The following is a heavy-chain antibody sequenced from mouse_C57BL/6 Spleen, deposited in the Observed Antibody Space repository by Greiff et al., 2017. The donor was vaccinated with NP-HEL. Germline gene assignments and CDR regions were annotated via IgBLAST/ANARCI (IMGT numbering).Heavy chain of an antibody. CDR2: IRSKSNNYAT. D-gene: IGHD2-3*01. CDR1: GFSFNTYA. CDR3: VRHLYDGYYFFAY. J-gene: IGHJ3*01. V-gene: IGHV10-1*01. Sequence: EVQLVESGGGLVQPKGSLKLSCAASGFSFNTYAMNWVRQAPGKGVEWVARIRSKSNNYATYYADSVKDRFTISRDDSESMLYLQMNNLKTEDTAMYYCVRHLYDGYYFFAYWGQGTLVTVSA.